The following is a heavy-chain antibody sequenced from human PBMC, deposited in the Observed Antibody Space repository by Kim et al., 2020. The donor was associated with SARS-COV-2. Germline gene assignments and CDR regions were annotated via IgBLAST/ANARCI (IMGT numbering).Heavy chain of an antibody. CDR1: GFTFDDYA. V-gene: IGHV3-9*01. D-gene: IGHD3-22*01. Sequence: GGSLRLSCAASGFTFDDYAMHWVRQAPGKGLEWVSGISWNSGSIGYADSVKGRFTISRDNAKNSLYLQMNSLRAEDTALYYCAKEVGAFYDSSGTAGAFDIWGQGTMVTVSS. J-gene: IGHJ3*02. CDR2: ISWNSGSI. CDR3: AKEVGAFYDSSGTAGAFDI.